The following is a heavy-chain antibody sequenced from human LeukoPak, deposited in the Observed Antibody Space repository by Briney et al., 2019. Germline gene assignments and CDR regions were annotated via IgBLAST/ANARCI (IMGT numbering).Heavy chain of an antibody. D-gene: IGHD2-2*01. V-gene: IGHV4-31*03. J-gene: IGHJ5*02. Sequence: SETLSLTCTVSGGCISRGGYYWRWIRQHPGKGLEWIGYIYYSRSTYYNPSLKSRVTISVDKSKNQFSLKLSSVTAADTAVYYCARCLPAAHNWFDPWGQGTLVTVSS. CDR1: GGCISRGGYY. CDR3: ARCLPAAHNWFDP. CDR2: IYYSRST.